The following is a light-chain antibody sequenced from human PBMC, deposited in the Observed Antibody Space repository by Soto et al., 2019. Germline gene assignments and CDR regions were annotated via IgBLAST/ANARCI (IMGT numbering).Light chain of an antibody. J-gene: IGKJ4*01. CDR1: QSVSSSY. V-gene: IGKV3-20*01. CDR3: QQYGSSPT. CDR2: GAS. Sequence: EIVLTQSPGTLSLSPGERATLSCRASQSVSSSYLAWYQRKPGQAPRLLIYGASSRATGIPDRFSGSGSGTDFTLTIIRLEPEDFAVYYFQQYGSSPTFGGGTKVEIK.